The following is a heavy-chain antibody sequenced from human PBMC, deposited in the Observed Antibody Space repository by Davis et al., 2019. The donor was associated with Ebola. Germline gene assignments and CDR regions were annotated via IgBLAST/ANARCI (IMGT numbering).Heavy chain of an antibody. CDR3: ARACWDYYGSSRYNWFDP. Sequence: MPSETLSLTCTVSGGSVSSGSYYWSWIRQPPGKGLEWIGYIYYSGSTNYNPSLKSRVTISVDTSKNQFSLKLSSVTAADTAVYYCARACWDYYGSSRYNWFDPWGQGTLVTVSS. CDR1: GGSVSSGSYY. J-gene: IGHJ5*02. D-gene: IGHD3-10*01. V-gene: IGHV4-61*01. CDR2: IYYSGST.